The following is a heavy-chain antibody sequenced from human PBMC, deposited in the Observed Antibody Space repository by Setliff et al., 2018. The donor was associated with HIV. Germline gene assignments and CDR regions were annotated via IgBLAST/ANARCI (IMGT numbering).Heavy chain of an antibody. V-gene: IGHV3-30*18. CDR1: GFTFSSYV. D-gene: IGHD3-16*01. Sequence: HPGGSLRLSCAATGFTFSSYVLHWVRQAPGKGLEWVAVMSTDGGIKIYADSVQGRFTISRDNSKNTLFLQMNSLRPEDMAVYYCAKTLYSAGGGEVFDYWGPGTQVTVSS. J-gene: IGHJ4*02. CDR2: MSTDGGIK. CDR3: AKTLYSAGGGEVFDY.